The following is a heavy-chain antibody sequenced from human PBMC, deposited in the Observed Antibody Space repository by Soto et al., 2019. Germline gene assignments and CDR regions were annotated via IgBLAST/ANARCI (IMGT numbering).Heavy chain of an antibody. Sequence: VASVKVSCKASGGTFSSYAISWVRQAPGQGLEWMGGIIPIFGTANYAQKFQGRVTITADESTSTAYMELSSLRSEDTAVYYCASSNYNWFDPWGQGTLVTVS. J-gene: IGHJ5*02. D-gene: IGHD2-2*01. V-gene: IGHV1-69*13. CDR2: IIPIFGTA. CDR3: ASSNYNWFDP. CDR1: GGTFSSYA.